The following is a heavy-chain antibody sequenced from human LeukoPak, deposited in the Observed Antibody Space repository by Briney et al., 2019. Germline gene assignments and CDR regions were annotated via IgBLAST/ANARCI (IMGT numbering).Heavy chain of an antibody. V-gene: IGHV4-61*02. CDR2: IYTSGST. D-gene: IGHD5-18*01. CDR3: ARDQYSLSDY. CDR1: GGSISSGSYY. Sequence: SETLSLTCTVSGGSISSGSYYWSWIRQPAGKGLEWIGRIYTSGSTNYNPSLKSRVTISVDTSKNQFSLKLSSVTAADTAVYYCARDQYSLSDYWGQGTLVTVSS. J-gene: IGHJ4*02.